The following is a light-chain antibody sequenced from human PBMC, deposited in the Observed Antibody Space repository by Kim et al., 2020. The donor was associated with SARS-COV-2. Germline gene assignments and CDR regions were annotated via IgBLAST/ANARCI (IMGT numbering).Light chain of an antibody. CDR3: CSYAGSSNV. Sequence: QSALTQPAYVSGSPGQSITISCTGTSSDVGSYNLVSWYQQHPGKAPKLMIYEVNKRPSGVANRFSGSKSGNTASLTISGLQAEDEADYYCCSYAGSSNVFGTGTKVTVL. CDR2: EVN. J-gene: IGLJ1*01. CDR1: SSDVGSYNL. V-gene: IGLV2-23*02.